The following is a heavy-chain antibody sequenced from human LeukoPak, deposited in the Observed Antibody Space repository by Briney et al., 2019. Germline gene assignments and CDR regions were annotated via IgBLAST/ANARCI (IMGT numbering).Heavy chain of an antibody. D-gene: IGHD6-6*01. V-gene: IGHV1-3*01. CDR2: INAGNGNT. J-gene: IGHJ3*02. Sequence: ASVKVSCTASGYTFTSYAMHWVRQAPGQRLERMGWINAGNGNTKYSQKFQGRVTITRDTSASTAYMELSSLRSEDTAVYYCARVRWKYSRDFGAFDIWGQGTMVTVSS. CDR3: ARVRWKYSRDFGAFDI. CDR1: GYTFTSYA.